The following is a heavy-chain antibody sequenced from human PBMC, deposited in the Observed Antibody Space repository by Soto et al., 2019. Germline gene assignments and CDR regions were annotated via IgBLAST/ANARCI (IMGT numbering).Heavy chain of an antibody. CDR2: VNPSGGHT. CDR3: ARGGHVVVVTAALDY. V-gene: IGHV1-46*01. J-gene: IGHJ4*02. D-gene: IGHD2-21*02. CDR1: GDTFTDYY. Sequence: QVQLVQSGAEVKKPGASVKVSCKASGDTFTDYYIHWVRQAPGQGLEWMGTVNPSGGHTTYAQHFLGRMTMTRDTSTSTLYMELTSLTSADTAVYYCARGGHVVVVTAALDYWGPGTLVTVSS.